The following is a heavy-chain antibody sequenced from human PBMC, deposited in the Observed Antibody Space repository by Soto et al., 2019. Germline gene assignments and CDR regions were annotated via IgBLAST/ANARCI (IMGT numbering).Heavy chain of an antibody. D-gene: IGHD1-26*01. J-gene: IGHJ4*02. CDR3: ASIHVGGAVDYFDY. CDR2: IYYSGTI. Sequence: PSETLSLTCTVSGGSISSYFWSWIRQPPGKGLEWIGYIYYSGTINYNPSLKSRVTISVDTSKNQFSLKLSSVTAADTAVYYCASIHVGGAVDYFDYWGQGTLVTVSS. CDR1: GGSISSYF. V-gene: IGHV4-59*01.